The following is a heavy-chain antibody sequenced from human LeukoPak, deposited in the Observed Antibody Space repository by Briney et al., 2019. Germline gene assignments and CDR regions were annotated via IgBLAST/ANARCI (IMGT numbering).Heavy chain of an antibody. CDR2: INSDGSGT. J-gene: IGHJ6*02. V-gene: IGHV3-74*01. CDR1: GFILSSFW. CDR3: ARETVQSNWNSGMDV. D-gene: IGHD1-20*01. Sequence: GGSLRLSCAASGFILSSFWMPWVRQVPGRGLVWVSRINSDGSGTSYADSVKGRFTISRDNAKNTVYLQMNSQRVEDTAVYYCARETVQSNWNSGMDVWGQGTTVTVSS.